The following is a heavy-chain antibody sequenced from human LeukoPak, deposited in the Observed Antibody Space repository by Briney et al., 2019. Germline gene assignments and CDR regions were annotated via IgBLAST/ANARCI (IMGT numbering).Heavy chain of an antibody. D-gene: IGHD3-3*01. CDR3: AQVLRFLEWLDY. J-gene: IGHJ4*02. V-gene: IGHV3-23*01. Sequence: PGGSLRLSCAASGFIFRNYAMSWVRQAPGKGLEWVSSVSGSGGSTYYADSVKGRFTISRDNSKNTLYLQMNSLRAEDTAVYYCAQVLRFLEWLDYWGQGTLVTVSS. CDR2: VSGSGGST. CDR1: GFIFRNYA.